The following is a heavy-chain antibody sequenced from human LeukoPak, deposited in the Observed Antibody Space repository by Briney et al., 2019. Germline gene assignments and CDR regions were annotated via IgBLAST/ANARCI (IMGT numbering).Heavy chain of an antibody. V-gene: IGHV3-48*01. J-gene: IGHJ4*02. D-gene: IGHD6-13*01. CDR1: GFTFSSYS. CDR2: ISSSSSTI. Sequence: PGGSLRLSCAASGFTFSSYSMNWVRQAPGKGLEWVSYISSSSSTIYYADSVKGRFTISGDNAKNSLYLQMNSLRAEDTAVYYCARAHGSSWYGNFDYWGQGTLVTVSS. CDR3: ARAHGSSWYGNFDY.